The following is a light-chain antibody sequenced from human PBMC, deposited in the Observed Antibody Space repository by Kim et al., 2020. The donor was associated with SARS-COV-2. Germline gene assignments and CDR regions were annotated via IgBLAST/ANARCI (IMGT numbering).Light chain of an antibody. J-gene: IGLJ3*02. CDR2: QDS. Sequence: VSPGQTASITCSGDKLGDRYACWYQQKPGQSPVLVIYQDSKRPSGIPERFSGSNSGNTATLTISGTQAMDEADYYCQAWDSSTAVVFGGGTQLTVL. CDR3: QAWDSSTAVV. CDR1: KLGDRY. V-gene: IGLV3-1*01.